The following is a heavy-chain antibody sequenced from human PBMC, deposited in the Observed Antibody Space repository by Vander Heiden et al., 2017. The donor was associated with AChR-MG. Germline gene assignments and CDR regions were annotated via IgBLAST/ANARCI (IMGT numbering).Heavy chain of an antibody. V-gene: IGHV4-31*03. J-gene: IGHJ5*02. CDR1: GGSISSGGYY. D-gene: IGHD6-25*01. Sequence: QVQLQESGPGLVKPSQTLSLTCTVAGGSISSGGYYWGWIRQHPGKGLEWIGYIYYSGSTYYNPSLKSRVTISVDTSKNQFSLKLSSVTAADTAVYYCARDKAVTYNWFDPWGQGTLVTVSS. CDR3: ARDKAVTYNWFDP. CDR2: IYYSGST.